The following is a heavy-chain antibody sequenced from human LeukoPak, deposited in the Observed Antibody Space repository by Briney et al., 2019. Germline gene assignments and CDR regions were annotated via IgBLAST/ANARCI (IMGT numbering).Heavy chain of an antibody. D-gene: IGHD3-22*01. CDR3: ARIRTREAMIVRNDY. Sequence: ASVKVSCKASGYTFTIYDINWVRQAPGQGLEWVGWMNPNNGGTVYAQKFQGRVTMTRDTSTGTLYMELNSLKSEDTAVYYCARIRTREAMIVRNDYWGQGTLVTVSS. J-gene: IGHJ4*02. CDR2: MNPNNGGT. V-gene: IGHV1-8*01. CDR1: GYTFTIYD.